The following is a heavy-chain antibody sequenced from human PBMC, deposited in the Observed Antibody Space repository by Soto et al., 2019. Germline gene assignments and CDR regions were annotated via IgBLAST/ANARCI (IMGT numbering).Heavy chain of an antibody. J-gene: IGHJ3*02. CDR1: GGSISSCDYY. Sequence: QVQLQESGPGLVKPSQALSLTCTVSGGSISSCDYYWSWIRQPPGKGLEWIGYIYYSGSTYYNPSLKRRVTLALDTSKNQFALKLSSVTAADTAVYYCARGYYDFWSGYYAGAFDILGQGTMVTVSS. D-gene: IGHD3-3*01. CDR3: ARGYYDFWSGYYAGAFDI. V-gene: IGHV4-30-4*01. CDR2: IYYSGST.